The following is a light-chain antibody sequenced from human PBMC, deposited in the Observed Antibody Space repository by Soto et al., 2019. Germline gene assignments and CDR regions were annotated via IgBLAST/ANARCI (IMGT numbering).Light chain of an antibody. CDR3: QHFGGTTFT. V-gene: IGKV4-1*01. J-gene: IGKJ5*01. CDR1: QSVLYSSNNKNS. CDR2: WAS. Sequence: DIVMTQSPDSLAVSLGERATINCKSSQSVLYSSNNKNSVAWYQQKPGQPPQLLIYWASTRESGVPDRFSGSESGTDFTLTISRLEPGDFAVYYCQHFGGTTFTFGQGTRLEIK.